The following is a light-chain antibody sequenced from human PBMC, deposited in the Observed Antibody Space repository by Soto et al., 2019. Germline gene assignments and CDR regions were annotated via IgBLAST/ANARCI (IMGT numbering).Light chain of an antibody. J-gene: IGKJ1*01. CDR1: QSVRSNY. CDR2: GAS. CDR3: QQYGNSPWT. V-gene: IGKV3-20*01. Sequence: EIVLTQSPGTLSLSPGERVTLSCRASQSVRSNYLAWYQQKPGQAPRLLIYGASSRATGIPDRFSGSGSGTDFTLTISGLEPEDFAVYYCQQYGNSPWTFGQGTKVEIK.